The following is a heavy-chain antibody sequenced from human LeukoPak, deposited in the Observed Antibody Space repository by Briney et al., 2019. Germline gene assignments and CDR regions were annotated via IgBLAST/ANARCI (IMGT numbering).Heavy chain of an antibody. J-gene: IGHJ6*02. CDR1: GFTFSSYA. Sequence: RGSLRLSCAASGFTFSSYAMSWVRQAPGKGLEWVSAISGSGGSTYYADSVKGRFTISRDNSKNTLYLQMNSLRAEDTAVYYCAKGKTTVTKGYYYYGMDVWGQGTTVTVSS. CDR2: ISGSGGST. D-gene: IGHD4-17*01. V-gene: IGHV3-23*01. CDR3: AKGKTTVTKGYYYYGMDV.